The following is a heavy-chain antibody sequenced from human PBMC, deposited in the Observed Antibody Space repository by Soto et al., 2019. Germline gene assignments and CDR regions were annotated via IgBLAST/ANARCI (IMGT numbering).Heavy chain of an antibody. CDR1: GYTFTNYH. D-gene: IGHD2-21*02. CDR2: VNPSSGST. V-gene: IGHV1-46*01. CDR3: ARTAIAGYYYYGVDV. Sequence: ASVKVSRKASGYTFTNYHMHWMRQAPGQGPEWMGIVNPSSGSTTYAQKFQGRVTMTRDTSTSTVYMELSSLRSEDTAVYYCARTAIAGYYYYGVDVWGQGTTVTVSS. J-gene: IGHJ6*02.